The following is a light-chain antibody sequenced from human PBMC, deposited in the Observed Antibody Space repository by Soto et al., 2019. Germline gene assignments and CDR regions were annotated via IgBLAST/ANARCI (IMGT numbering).Light chain of an antibody. CDR3: QQYKSWPPIT. CDR2: AAS. V-gene: IGKV1-12*01. J-gene: IGKJ5*01. Sequence: DTQITQSPSSVAASVGDRVTITCRASQGINSWLAWYQEKPGKAPKLLIYAASSLQSGVPSRFSGSGSGTEFTLTISSLQPEDFAIYYCQQYKSWPPITFGQGTRLEIK. CDR1: QGINSW.